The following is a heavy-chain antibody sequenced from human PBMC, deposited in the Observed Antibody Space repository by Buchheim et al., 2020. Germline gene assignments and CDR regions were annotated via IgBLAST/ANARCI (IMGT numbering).Heavy chain of an antibody. CDR2: IKQVGSEK. Sequence: EVQLVESGGGLVQPGGSLRLSCAASGFTFSPYWMSWVRQAPGKGLEWVANIKQVGSEKYYVGSVKGRFTISRDNAKNSLYLQMNSLRAEDTAVYYCARERYYGSGSPFDYWGQGTL. D-gene: IGHD3-10*01. V-gene: IGHV3-7*03. CDR3: ARERYYGSGSPFDY. CDR1: GFTFSPYW. J-gene: IGHJ4*02.